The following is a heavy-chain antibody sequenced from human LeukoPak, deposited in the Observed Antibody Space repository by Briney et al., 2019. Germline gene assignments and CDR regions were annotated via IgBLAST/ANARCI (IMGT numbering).Heavy chain of an antibody. CDR3: ARDLGGYGSEGFDP. J-gene: IGHJ5*02. D-gene: IGHD3-10*01. CDR1: GFTFSSYG. V-gene: IGHV3-33*01. CDR2: IWYDGSNK. Sequence: GSLRLSCPASGFTFSSYGMHWVRQAPGKGLEWVAVIWYDGSNKYYADSVKGRFTISRDNSKNTLYLQMNSLRAEDTAVYYCARDLGGYGSEGFDPWGQGTLVTVSS.